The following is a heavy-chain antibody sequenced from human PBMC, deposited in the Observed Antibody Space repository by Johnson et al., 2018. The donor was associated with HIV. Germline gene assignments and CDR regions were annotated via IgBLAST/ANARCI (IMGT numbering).Heavy chain of an antibody. J-gene: IGHJ3*02. CDR2: IRYDGNNK. CDR1: VFTFRSYG. CDR3: ARCDSSSPLRAFDI. V-gene: IGHV3-30*02. D-gene: IGHD6-6*01. Sequence: QVHLVESGGGVVQPGGSLRLSCAASVFTFRSYGMHWVRQAPGKGLEWVAFIRYDGNNKYYVDSVKGRFTISRDNSKNTLYLQMNSLRAEDTAVYYCARCDSSSPLRAFDIWGQGTMVTVSS.